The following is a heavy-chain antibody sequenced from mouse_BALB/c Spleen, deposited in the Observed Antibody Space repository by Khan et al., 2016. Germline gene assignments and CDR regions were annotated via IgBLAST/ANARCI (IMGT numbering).Heavy chain of an antibody. V-gene: IGHV1-87*01. J-gene: IGHJ2*01. D-gene: IGHD2-4*01. CDR1: GYTFTSYW. CDR3: ARGNSYYDYDY. CDR2: IYPGDGDT. Sequence: QVQLKESGAELARPGASVKLSCKAPGYTFTSYWMQWVKQRPGQGLEWIGAIYPGDGDTRYTQKFKGKATLTADKSSSTAYMQLSSLASEDSAVSYCARGNSYYDYDYWGQGTTLTVSS.